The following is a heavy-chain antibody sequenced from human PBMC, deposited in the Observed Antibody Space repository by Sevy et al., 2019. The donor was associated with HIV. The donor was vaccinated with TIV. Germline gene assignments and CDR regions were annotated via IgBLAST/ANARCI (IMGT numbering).Heavy chain of an antibody. CDR2: FDPEDEET. CDR3: ATTKDYYDSSGSPFDY. Sequence: ASVKVSCKVSGYTLSELSMHWVRLAPGKGLEWMGSFDPEDEETTYAQKFQGRVTMTEDTSTDTAYMELSSLRSEDTAVYYCATTKDYYDSSGSPFDYWGQEPWSPSPQ. D-gene: IGHD3-22*01. V-gene: IGHV1-24*01. CDR1: GYTLSELS. J-gene: IGHJ4*01.